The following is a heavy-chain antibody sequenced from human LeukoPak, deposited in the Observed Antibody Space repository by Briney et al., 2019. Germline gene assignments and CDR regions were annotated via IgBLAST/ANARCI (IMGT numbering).Heavy chain of an antibody. D-gene: IGHD3-10*01. CDR3: ARQISRSGRFNYFFDY. V-gene: IGHV4-34*01. CDR1: GGSFSDYY. Sequence: SETLSLTCAVYGGSFSDYYWSWIRQPPGKGLEWIGEINHSGSTNYNPSLKSRVTISVDTSKNQFSLKLSSVTAADTAVYSCARQISRSGRFNYFFDYWGQGTLVTVSS. J-gene: IGHJ4*02. CDR2: INHSGST.